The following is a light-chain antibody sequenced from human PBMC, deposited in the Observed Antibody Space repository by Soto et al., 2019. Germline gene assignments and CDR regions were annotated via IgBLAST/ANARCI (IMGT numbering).Light chain of an antibody. Sequence: QCALTQAPSASGPPGQSDTIACTRTSSDVGGYNYVSWYQQHAGKAPKLIIYEVKKRPSGVPDRFSGSKSGDTASLTVSGLQAEDEADYYCSSYAASTNYVFGTGTKVTV. CDR1: SSDVGGYNY. J-gene: IGLJ1*01. V-gene: IGLV2-8*01. CDR2: EVK. CDR3: SSYAASTNYV.